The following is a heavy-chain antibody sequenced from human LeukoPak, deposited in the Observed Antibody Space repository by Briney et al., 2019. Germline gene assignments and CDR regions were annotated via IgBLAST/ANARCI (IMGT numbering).Heavy chain of an antibody. D-gene: IGHD3-10*01. Sequence: PSETLSLTCTVSGASISSYYWTWIRQPPGKGLEWIGYIYYSGSTNYNPSLKSRVTISVDTSKNQFSLKLSSVTAADTAVYYCASGRGVTTRYSMDVWGQGTTVTVSS. CDR2: IYYSGST. CDR1: GASISSYY. CDR3: ASGRGVTTRYSMDV. V-gene: IGHV4-59*01. J-gene: IGHJ6*02.